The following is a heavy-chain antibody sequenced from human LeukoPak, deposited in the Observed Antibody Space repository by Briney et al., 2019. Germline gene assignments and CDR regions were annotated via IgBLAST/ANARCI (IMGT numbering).Heavy chain of an antibody. CDR1: GYTFSSYA. J-gene: IGHJ4*02. Sequence: GASVKVSCKASGYTFSSYAISWVRQAPGQGLEWMGGIIPIFDTGNYAQKFQGRLTITADESTSTAYMELSSLRSEDTAVYYCAKFGWTPDFWSGYHDYWGQGTLVTVSS. V-gene: IGHV1-69*13. D-gene: IGHD3-3*01. CDR3: AKFGWTPDFWSGYHDY. CDR2: IIPIFDTG.